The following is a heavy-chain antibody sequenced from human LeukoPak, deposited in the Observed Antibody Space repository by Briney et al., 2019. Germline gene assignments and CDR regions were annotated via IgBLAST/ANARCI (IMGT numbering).Heavy chain of an antibody. V-gene: IGHV4-59*01. D-gene: IGHD1-1*01. J-gene: IGHJ4*02. CDR1: GGSISSYY. CDR3: ARGNWYLDY. Sequence: PSKTLSLICTVSGGSISSYYWSWIRQPPGKGLEWIGYIYYSGSINYNPSLKSRVTISVDTSKNQFSLKVSSVTAADTAVYYCARGNWYLDYWGQGTLVSVSS. CDR2: IYYSGSI.